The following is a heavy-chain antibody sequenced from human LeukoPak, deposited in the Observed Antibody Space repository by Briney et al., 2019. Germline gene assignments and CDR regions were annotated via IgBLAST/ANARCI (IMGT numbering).Heavy chain of an antibody. CDR1: GGSISSYY. V-gene: IGHV4-59*01. Sequence: PSETLSLTCTVSGGSISSYYWSWLRQPPGKGLEWIGYIYYSGSTNYNPSLKSRVTISVDTSKNQFSLKLSSVTAADTAVYYCARDLGTFDYWGQGTLVTVSS. D-gene: IGHD7-27*01. J-gene: IGHJ4*02. CDR2: IYYSGST. CDR3: ARDLGTFDY.